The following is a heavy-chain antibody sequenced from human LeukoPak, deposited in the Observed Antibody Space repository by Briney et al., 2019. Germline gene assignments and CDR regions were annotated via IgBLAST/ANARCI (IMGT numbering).Heavy chain of an antibody. V-gene: IGHV1-2*02. CDR1: GYTFTGYY. D-gene: IGHD4-23*01. CDR2: INPNSGGT. J-gene: IGHJ4*02. CDR3: ARDRFVEYGGNPGHY. Sequence: ASVNVSCKASGYTFTGYYMHWVRQAPGQGLEWMGWINPNSGGTNYAQKFQGRVTMTRDTSISTAYMELSRLRSDDTAVYYCARDRFVEYGGNPGHYWGQGTLVTVSS.